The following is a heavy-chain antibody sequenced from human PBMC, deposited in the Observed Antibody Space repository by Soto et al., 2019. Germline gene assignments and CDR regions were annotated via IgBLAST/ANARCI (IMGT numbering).Heavy chain of an antibody. CDR3: AKGRSYYYYYGVDV. V-gene: IGHV3-23*01. J-gene: IGHJ6*02. CDR2: ITGSGGST. CDR1: EFNFRSLA. Sequence: PGGSQRLSYAASEFNFRSLAMSWIRPAPGKGLEWVSAITGSGGSTYYADSVKGRFTISRDNSKSTLYLQMNSLRAEDTALYYCAKGRSYYYYYGVDVWGQGTTVTVSS.